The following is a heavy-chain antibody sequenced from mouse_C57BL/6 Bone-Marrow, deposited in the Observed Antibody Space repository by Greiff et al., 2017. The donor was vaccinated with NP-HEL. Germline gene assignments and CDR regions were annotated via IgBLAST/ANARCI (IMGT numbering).Heavy chain of an antibody. J-gene: IGHJ1*03. Sequence: VQLQQSGPELVKPGASVKISCKASGYTFTDYYMNWVKQSHGKSLEWIGDINPNNGGTSYNQKFKGKATLTVDKSSSTAYMELRSLTSEDSAVYYCASSITTVVALRWYFDVWGTGTTVTVSS. CDR2: INPNNGGT. D-gene: IGHD1-1*01. CDR3: ASSITTVVALRWYFDV. V-gene: IGHV1-26*01. CDR1: GYTFTDYY.